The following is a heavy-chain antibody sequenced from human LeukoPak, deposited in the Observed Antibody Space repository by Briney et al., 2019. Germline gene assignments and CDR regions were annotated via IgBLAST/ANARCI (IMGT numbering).Heavy chain of an antibody. V-gene: IGHV1-46*01. CDR3: GRDVGGPLYYYYMDV. Sequence: ASVNVSCKASGGSFTSYYMHWVRQAPGQGLEWFGIMNPSGSSTSYAQKFQGRVTMTRDTSTSTVYMELSSLRSEDTAVYYCGRDVGGPLYYYYMDVWGKGTTVTISS. CDR2: MNPSGSST. D-gene: IGHD2-15*01. J-gene: IGHJ6*03. CDR1: GGSFTSYY.